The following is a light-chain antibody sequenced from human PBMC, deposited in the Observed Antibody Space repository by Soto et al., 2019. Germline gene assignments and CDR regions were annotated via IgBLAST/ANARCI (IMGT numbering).Light chain of an antibody. V-gene: IGKV1-39*01. J-gene: IGKJ1*01. CDR1: QSISSY. CDR2: AAS. Sequence: DIQMTQSPSSLSASVGDRVTITCRASQSISSYLSWYQQKPGQAPKLLIYAASSLESGVPSRFSGSGSVTEFTLTISNLQPDDFATYFCQQYHNYPRTFGQGTKVEIK. CDR3: QQYHNYPRT.